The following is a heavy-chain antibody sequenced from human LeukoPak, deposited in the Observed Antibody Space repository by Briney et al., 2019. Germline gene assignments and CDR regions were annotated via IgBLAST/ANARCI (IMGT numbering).Heavy chain of an antibody. D-gene: IGHD3-9*01. V-gene: IGHV3-30-3*01. J-gene: IGHJ4*02. CDR1: GFTFSSYA. CDR3: ARDGGYYDILTGYYWSNYFDY. CDR2: ISYDGSNK. Sequence: PGGSLRLSCAASGFTFSSYAKHWVRQAPGKGLEWVAVISYDGSNKYYADSVKGRFTISRDNSKNTLYLQMNSLRAEDTAVYYCARDGGYYDILTGYYWSNYFDYWGQGTLVTVSS.